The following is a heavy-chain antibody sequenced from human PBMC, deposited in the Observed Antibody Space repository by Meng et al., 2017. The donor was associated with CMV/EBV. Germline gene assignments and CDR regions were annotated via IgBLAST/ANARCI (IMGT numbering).Heavy chain of an antibody. CDR2: ISSSSSYI. Sequence: GGSLRLSCAASGFTFSSYSMNWVRQAPGKGLEWVSSISSSSSYIYYADSVKGRFTISRDNAKNSLYLQMNSLRAEDTAVYYCARDGHRWGGYNSRADYWGQGTLVTV. CDR3: ARDGHRWGGYNSRADY. CDR1: GFTFSSYS. V-gene: IGHV3-21*01. J-gene: IGHJ4*02. D-gene: IGHD5-24*01.